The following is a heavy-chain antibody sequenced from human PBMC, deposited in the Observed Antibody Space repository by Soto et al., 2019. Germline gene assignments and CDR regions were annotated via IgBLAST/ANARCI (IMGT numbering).Heavy chain of an antibody. CDR3: ARMIRPYYYGVDV. Sequence: PSETLSLTCTVSGGSISSYYWSWIRQPPGKGLEWIGHIHYSGSTNYNPSLESRVTISVDTSKNQLSLNLSSVTAADTAVYYCARMIRPYYYGVDVWGQGTRVPVSS. CDR1: GGSISSYY. D-gene: IGHD3-16*01. J-gene: IGHJ6*02. V-gene: IGHV4-59*01. CDR2: IHYSGST.